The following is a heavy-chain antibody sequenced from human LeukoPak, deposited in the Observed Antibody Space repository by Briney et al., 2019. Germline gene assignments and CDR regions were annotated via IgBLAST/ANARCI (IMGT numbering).Heavy chain of an antibody. J-gene: IGHJ4*02. D-gene: IGHD4-17*01. CDR2: VSAGGGRT. V-gene: IGHV3-23*01. CDR1: GFTFSTYA. CDR3: AKKDGDYLGHPDY. Sequence: GGSLRPSCAASGFTFSTYAMSWVRQAPGKGLEWVAGVSAGGGRTYYVDSVKGRFTISRDNSKNTLYLQMNSLRVEDTALYYCAKKDGDYLGHPDYWGQGTLVTVSS.